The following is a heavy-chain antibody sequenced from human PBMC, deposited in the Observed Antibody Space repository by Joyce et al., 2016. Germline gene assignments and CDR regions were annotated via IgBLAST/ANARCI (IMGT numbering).Heavy chain of an antibody. CDR1: GAIFNSYA. Sequence: QVQLVQSGAEVKKPGSSVKVSCKASGAIFNSYALSWVRQAPGQGLEWMGGILGVFGTAEYAPKFQGRVTITADKSTSTAYMEVSSLMSEDTAIYYCARSPQDVGSHFDYWGPGTLVTVSS. D-gene: IGHD3-10*01. CDR3: ARSPQDVGSHFDY. V-gene: IGHV1-69*06. J-gene: IGHJ4*02. CDR2: ILGVFGTA.